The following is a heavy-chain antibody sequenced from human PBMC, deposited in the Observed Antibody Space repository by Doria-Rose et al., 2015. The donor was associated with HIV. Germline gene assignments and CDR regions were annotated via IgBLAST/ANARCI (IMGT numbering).Heavy chain of an antibody. Sequence: QVQLVQSGAEVKKPGSSVKVSCKASGGTFSRYPISWVRQAPGQGLEWMGRIIPVLGIRNYAQKFRGRVTITADESTSTAYIELSNLRSEDTAVYYWATTWSGYYLDYWGQGAMVTVAS. CDR1: GGTFSRYP. D-gene: IGHD3-3*01. J-gene: IGHJ4*02. V-gene: IGHV1-69*02. CDR2: IIPVLGIR. CDR3: ATTWSGYYLDY.